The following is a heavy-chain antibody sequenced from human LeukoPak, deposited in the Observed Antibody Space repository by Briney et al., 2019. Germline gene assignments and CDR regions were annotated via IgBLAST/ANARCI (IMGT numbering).Heavy chain of an antibody. CDR1: GFTFSGYW. J-gene: IGHJ4*02. CDR2: IKRDESLT. V-gene: IGHV3-74*03. D-gene: IGHD3-22*01. CDR3: ARGFYDNTAYPEGFLDY. Sequence: GGSLRLSCAASGFTFSGYWMHWVRHTPGKGLVWVARIKRDESLTTYADSVKGRFTISRDNAKKTLYLQMRSLRAEDTARYFCARGFYDNTAYPEGFLDYWGRGTLVTVSS.